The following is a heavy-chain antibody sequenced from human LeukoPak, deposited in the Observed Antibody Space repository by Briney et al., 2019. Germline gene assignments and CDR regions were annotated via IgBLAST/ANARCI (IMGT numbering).Heavy chain of an antibody. CDR1: GFTFRSYG. D-gene: IGHD4/OR15-4a*01. CDR2: ISYDGSNK. CDR3: AKDRASTLDY. V-gene: IGHV3-30*18. J-gene: IGHJ4*02. Sequence: GGSLRLSCAASGFTFRSYGMHWVRQAPGKGLEWVAVISYDGSNKYYADSVKGRFTISRDNSKNTLYLQMNSLRAEDTAVYYCAKDRASTLDYWGQGTLVTVSS.